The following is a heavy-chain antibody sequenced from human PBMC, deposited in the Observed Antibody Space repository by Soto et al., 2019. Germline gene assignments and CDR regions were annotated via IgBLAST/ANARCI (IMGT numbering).Heavy chain of an antibody. CDR3: AKDAGNEESLFDY. Sequence: EVQLLESGGDLVQSGGSLRLSCEASGFTFSDFGMSWVRQIPGKGLEWVSTVNNDGRNTHYADSVEGRFTISRDNSKNTLYLQRGSLRAEDTAIYYCAKDAGNEESLFDYWGQGTLVTVSS. V-gene: IGHV3-23*01. CDR2: VNNDGRNT. CDR1: GFTFSDFG. J-gene: IGHJ4*02.